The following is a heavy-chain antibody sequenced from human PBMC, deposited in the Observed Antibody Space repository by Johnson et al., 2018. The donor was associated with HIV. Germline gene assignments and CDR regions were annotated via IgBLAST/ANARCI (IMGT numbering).Heavy chain of an antibody. Sequence: QVQLVESGGGVVQPGRSLRLSCAASGFTFSSYAMHWVRQAPGKGLEWVAVIWYDGSNNYYADSVKGRFTISRDNSKNTLYLQMNSLRAEDTAGYCFTVLYGVSSAQVFNIWGQGTMVT. J-gene: IGHJ3*02. CDR1: GFTFSSYA. CDR2: IWYDGSNN. V-gene: IGHV3-30*04. D-gene: IGHD2-2*02. CDR3: TVLYGVSSAQVFNI.